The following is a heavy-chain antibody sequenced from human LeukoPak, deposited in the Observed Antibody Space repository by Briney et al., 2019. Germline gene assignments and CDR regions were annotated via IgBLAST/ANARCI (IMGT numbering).Heavy chain of an antibody. D-gene: IGHD3-3*01. CDR1: GFTFSSYW. Sequence: PGGSLRLSCAASGFTFSSYWMSWVRQAPGKGLEWVSAISGSGGSTYYADSVKGRFTISRDNSKNTLYLQMNSLRAEDTAVYYCAKDHYVWSGSEFDYWGQGTLVTVSS. J-gene: IGHJ4*02. CDR3: AKDHYVWSGSEFDY. V-gene: IGHV3-23*01. CDR2: ISGSGGST.